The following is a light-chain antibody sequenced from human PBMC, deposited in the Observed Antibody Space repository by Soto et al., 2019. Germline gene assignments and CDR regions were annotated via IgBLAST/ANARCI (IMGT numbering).Light chain of an antibody. CDR1: QGISVW. Sequence: DTQMTQSPSSVSAAVGDTVTITCRPSQGISVWLAWYQVKPGQAPKLLIYATSRIHGVPSRFAGSGFETDFTLTINNLQPEDSEIYYCQQGNFFPWTLGQGTKVDI. J-gene: IGKJ1*01. CDR3: QQGNFFPWT. V-gene: IGKV1-12*01. CDR2: ATS.